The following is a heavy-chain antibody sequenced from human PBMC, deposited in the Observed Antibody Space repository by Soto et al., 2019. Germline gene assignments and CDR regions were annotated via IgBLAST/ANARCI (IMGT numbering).Heavy chain of an antibody. V-gene: IGHV4-59*08. CDR2: IYYSGST. Sequence: PSETLSLTCTVSGGSISSYYWSWIRQPPGKGLEWIGYIYYSGSTNYNPSLKSRVTISVDTSKNQFSLKLSSVTAADTAVYYCARLPRRSGLFDYWGQGTLVTVSS. D-gene: IGHD3-10*01. J-gene: IGHJ4*02. CDR3: ARLPRRSGLFDY. CDR1: GGSISSYY.